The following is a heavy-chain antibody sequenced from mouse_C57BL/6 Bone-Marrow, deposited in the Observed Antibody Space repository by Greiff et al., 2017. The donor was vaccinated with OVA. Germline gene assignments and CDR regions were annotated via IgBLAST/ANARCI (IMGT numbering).Heavy chain of an antibody. Sequence: EVKLMESGAELVRPGASVKLSCTASGFNIKDDYMHWVKQRPEQGLEWIGWIDPENGDTEYASKFQGKATITADTSSNTAYLQLSSLTSEDTAVYYCTSNWYYAIDYWGQGTSVTVSS. V-gene: IGHV14-4*01. J-gene: IGHJ4*01. CDR2: IDPENGDT. CDR1: GFNIKDDY. CDR3: TSNWYYAIDY. D-gene: IGHD4-1*01.